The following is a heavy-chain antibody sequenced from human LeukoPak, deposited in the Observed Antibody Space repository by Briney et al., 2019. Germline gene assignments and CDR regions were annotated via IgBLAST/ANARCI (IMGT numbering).Heavy chain of an antibody. V-gene: IGHV1-8*01. D-gene: IGHD3-22*01. CDR3: ARSPAYYYDSSGRRGFQH. CDR2: MNPNSGNT. Sequence: PRASVKVSCKASGYTFTSYDINWVRQATGQGLEWMGWMNPNSGNTGYAQKFQGRVTMTRNTSISTAYMELSSLRSEDTAVYYCARSPAYYYDSSGRRGFQHWGQGTLVTVSS. J-gene: IGHJ1*01. CDR1: GYTFTSYD.